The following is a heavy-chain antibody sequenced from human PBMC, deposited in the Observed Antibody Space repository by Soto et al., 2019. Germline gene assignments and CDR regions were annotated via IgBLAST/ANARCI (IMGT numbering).Heavy chain of an antibody. J-gene: IGHJ4*02. D-gene: IGHD3-22*01. CDR3: ARVLNSYYYDSSGYYPL. V-gene: IGHV4-30-4*01. Sequence: PSETLSLTCTVSGGSISSGDYYWSWIRQPPGKGLEWIGYIYYSGSTYYNPSLKSRVTISVDTSKNQFSLKLSSVTAADTAVYYCARVLNSYYYDSSGYYPLWGQGTLVTVSS. CDR1: GGSISSGDYY. CDR2: IYYSGST.